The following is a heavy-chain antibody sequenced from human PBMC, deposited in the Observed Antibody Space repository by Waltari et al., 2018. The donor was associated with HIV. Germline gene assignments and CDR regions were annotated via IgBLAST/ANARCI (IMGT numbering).Heavy chain of an antibody. V-gene: IGHV5-51*03. CDR1: GYSFTTYW. Sequence: EVQLLQSGAEVKKPGDSLKISCEASGYSFTTYWIGRVSQMPGKGRGWMGIIYPVDSDTRYTPAFQGQVTISADTSISTAYLQWSSLKASDTAMYYCARGPAVADFDYWGQGTLVTVSS. CDR2: IYPVDSDT. CDR3: ARGPAVADFDY. J-gene: IGHJ4*02. D-gene: IGHD6-19*01.